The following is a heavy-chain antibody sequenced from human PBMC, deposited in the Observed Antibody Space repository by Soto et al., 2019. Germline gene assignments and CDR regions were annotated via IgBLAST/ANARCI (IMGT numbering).Heavy chain of an antibody. CDR2: INPSGGST. CDR3: ARSIAAAGTPHYYYYMDV. V-gene: IGHV1-46*03. D-gene: IGHD6-13*01. CDR1: GYTFTSYY. Sequence: GASVKVSCKASGYTFTSYYMHWVRQAPGQGLEWMGIINPSGGSTSYAQKFQGRVTMTRDTSTSTVYMELSSLRSEDTAVYYCARSIAAAGTPHYYYYMDVWGKGTTVTVSS. J-gene: IGHJ6*03.